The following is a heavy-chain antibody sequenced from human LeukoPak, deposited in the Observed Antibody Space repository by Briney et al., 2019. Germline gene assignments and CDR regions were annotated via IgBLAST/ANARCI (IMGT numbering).Heavy chain of an antibody. J-gene: IGHJ4*02. CDR1: GGSISNKY. Sequence: SGTLSLTCTVSGGSISNKYWSWIRQPPGKGLEWIGYIYYSGSTNYNPSLKSRVTILVDTSKNQFSLKLSSVTAADTAVYYCARDDIAVAGLDYWGQGTLVTVSS. V-gene: IGHV4-59*12. CDR2: IYYSGST. D-gene: IGHD6-19*01. CDR3: ARDDIAVAGLDY.